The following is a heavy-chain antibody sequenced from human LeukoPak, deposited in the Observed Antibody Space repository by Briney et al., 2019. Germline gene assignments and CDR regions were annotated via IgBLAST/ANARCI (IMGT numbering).Heavy chain of an antibody. CDR3: AKDLGVYNWNDYLDY. D-gene: IGHD1-1*01. V-gene: IGHV3-53*01. CDR1: GFTVSSNY. CDR2: IYSGGST. J-gene: IGHJ4*02. Sequence: GGSLRLSCAASGFTVSSNYMSWVRQAPGKGLEWVSVIYSGGSTYYADSVKGRFTISRDNSKNTLYLQMNSLRAEDTAVYYCAKDLGVYNWNDYLDYWGQGTLVTVSS.